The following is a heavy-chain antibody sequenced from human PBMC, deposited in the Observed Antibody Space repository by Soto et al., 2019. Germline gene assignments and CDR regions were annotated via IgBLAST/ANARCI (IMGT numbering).Heavy chain of an antibody. D-gene: IGHD3-22*01. Sequence: VEPMKISCKGSGYSFTSYWNGWVRQMPGKVLEWMGIIYPGDSDTRYSPSFQGQVTVSADKSISTAYLQWSSLKASDTAMYYCARSSRGYYDGSGYFEINYYYYYGMDVWGQGTTVTVSS. J-gene: IGHJ6*02. V-gene: IGHV5-51*01. CDR1: GYSFTSYW. CDR2: IYPGDSDT. CDR3: ARSSRGYYDGSGYFEINYYYYYGMDV.